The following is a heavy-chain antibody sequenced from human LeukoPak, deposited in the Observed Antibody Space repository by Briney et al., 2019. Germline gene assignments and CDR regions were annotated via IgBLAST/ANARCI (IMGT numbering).Heavy chain of an antibody. CDR1: GYTFTGYY. D-gene: IGHD5-24*01. CDR2: INPSGDNT. Sequence: ASVKVSCNTFGYTFTGYYMHWVRQAPGQGLEWIGIINPSGDNTWYAQKFQGRVTMTRDMATSTDYLEVSSLRSEDTAVYYCARDNSLRDTAWWFDPWGQGTLVTVSS. J-gene: IGHJ5*02. V-gene: IGHV1-46*01. CDR3: ARDNSLRDTAWWFDP.